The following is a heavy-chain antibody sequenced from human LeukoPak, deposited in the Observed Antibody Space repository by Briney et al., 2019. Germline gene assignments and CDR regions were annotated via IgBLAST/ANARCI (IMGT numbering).Heavy chain of an antibody. D-gene: IGHD4-17*01. J-gene: IGHJ5*02. CDR2: IYYSGST. CDR1: GGSISSYY. V-gene: IGHV4-59*01. CDR3: ARSPQGTATTANWLDP. Sequence: SETLSLTCTVSGGSISSYYWSWIRQPPGKGLEWIGYIYYSGSTNYNPSLKSRVTISVDTSKNQFSLRLRSVTAADTAVYYCARSPQGTATTANWLDPWGQGTLVTVSS.